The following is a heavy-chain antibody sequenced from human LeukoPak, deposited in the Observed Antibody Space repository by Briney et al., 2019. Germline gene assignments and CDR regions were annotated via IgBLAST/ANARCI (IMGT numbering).Heavy chain of an antibody. J-gene: IGHJ4*02. CDR2: INWNGGST. Sequence: GGSLRLSCAASGFTVSNNYMNWVRQAPGKGLEWVSGINWNGGSTGYADSVKGRFTISRDNAKNSLYLQMNSLRAEDTAVYYCARNHRPWFGEITSFDYWGQGTLVTVSS. CDR3: ARNHRPWFGEITSFDY. CDR1: GFTVSNNY. V-gene: IGHV3-20*04. D-gene: IGHD3-10*01.